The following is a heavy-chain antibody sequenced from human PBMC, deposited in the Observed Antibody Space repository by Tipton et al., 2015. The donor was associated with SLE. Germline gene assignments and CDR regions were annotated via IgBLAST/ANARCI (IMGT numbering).Heavy chain of an antibody. Sequence: SLRLSCAASGFTFSSYAMHWVRQAPGKGLEWVAVISYDGSNKYYADSVKGRFTISRDNSKNTLYLQMNSLRAEDTAVYYCAKDAQPAPSSGYFGSWGQGPQVTVSS. D-gene: IGHD3-22*01. CDR1: GFTFSSYA. CDR3: AKDAQPAPSSGYFGS. V-gene: IGHV3-30*04. J-gene: IGHJ4*02. CDR2: ISYDGSNK.